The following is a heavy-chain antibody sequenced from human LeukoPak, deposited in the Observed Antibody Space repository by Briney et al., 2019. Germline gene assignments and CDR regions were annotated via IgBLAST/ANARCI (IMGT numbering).Heavy chain of an antibody. CDR3: ARVLYSYGAHYFDY. CDR2: IIPIFGTA. Sequence: GASVKVSCKASGGTFSSYAISWVRQAPGQGLEWMGGIIPIFGTANYAQKFQGRVTITADESTSTAYMELSSLRSEDTAVYYCARVLYSYGAHYFDYWGQGTLVTVSS. V-gene: IGHV1-69*13. J-gene: IGHJ4*02. CDR1: GGTFSSYA. D-gene: IGHD5-18*01.